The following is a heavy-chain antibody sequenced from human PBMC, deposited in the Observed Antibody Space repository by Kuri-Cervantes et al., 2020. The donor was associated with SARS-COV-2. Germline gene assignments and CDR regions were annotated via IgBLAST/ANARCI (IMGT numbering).Heavy chain of an antibody. CDR3: ARALNDFWSGYYSSWYFDL. V-gene: IGHV1-2*02. J-gene: IGHJ2*01. CDR2: INPNSGGT. CDR1: GYTFTSYG. Sequence: ASVKVSCKASGYTFTSYGISWVRQAPGQGLEWMGWINPNSGGTNYAQKFQGRVTMTRDTSISTAYMELSRLRSDDTAVYYCARALNDFWSGYYSSWYFDLWGRGTLVTVPQ. D-gene: IGHD3-3*01.